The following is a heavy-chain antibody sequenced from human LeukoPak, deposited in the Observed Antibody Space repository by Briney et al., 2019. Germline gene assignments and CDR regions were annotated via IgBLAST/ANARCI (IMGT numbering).Heavy chain of an antibody. CDR3: ARDLQLVVVAASDI. J-gene: IGHJ3*02. V-gene: IGHV3-7*01. CDR1: GFTFSTYW. CDR2: MNQDGSEK. Sequence: GGSLRLSCAASGFTFSTYWMTWVRQTPGKGLEWVANMNQDGSEKYYVDSVKGRFTISRDNAQNSLYLQMNSLRAEDTAVYYCARDLQLVVVAASDIWGQGTMVTVSS. D-gene: IGHD2-15*01.